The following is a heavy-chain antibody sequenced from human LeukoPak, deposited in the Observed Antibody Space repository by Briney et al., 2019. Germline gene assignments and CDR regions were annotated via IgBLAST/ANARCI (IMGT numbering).Heavy chain of an antibody. CDR3: ARGPEPLFRLVQLRGDS. J-gene: IGHJ4*02. D-gene: IGHD5-24*01. V-gene: IGHV3-30*14. Sequence: GGSLRLSCAASGFTFSSYAMHWVRQAPGKGLEWVAVISYDGSNKYYADSVKGRFTISRDNSNNSVYLQMNSLRDEDTAVYYCARGPEPLFRLVQLRGDSWGQGTLVSVSS. CDR2: ISYDGSNK. CDR1: GFTFSSYA.